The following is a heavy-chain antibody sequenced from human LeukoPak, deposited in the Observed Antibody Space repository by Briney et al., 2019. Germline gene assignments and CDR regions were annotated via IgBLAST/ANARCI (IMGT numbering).Heavy chain of an antibody. CDR3: AKDSYVSGRPLHTFDV. Sequence: GSLRLSCAASGFTFAIHAMTWVRQAPGKGLEWVSGISGDGASTHYAESVKGQFTISRDNSQNTLFLQMNSLRVEDTAIYYCAKDSYVSGRPLHTFDVWGQGTMVTVSS. J-gene: IGHJ3*01. D-gene: IGHD3-10*01. CDR2: ISGDGAST. CDR1: GFTFAIHA. V-gene: IGHV3-23*01.